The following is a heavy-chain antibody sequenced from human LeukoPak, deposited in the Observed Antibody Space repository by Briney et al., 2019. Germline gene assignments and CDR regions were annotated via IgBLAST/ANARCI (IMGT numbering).Heavy chain of an antibody. V-gene: IGHV3-11*01. CDR2: ISSSGSTI. J-gene: IGHJ3*02. CDR3: AGVPINMTVVVNAFHI. D-gene: IGHD3-22*01. CDR1: GFTFSDYY. Sequence: GGSLRLSCAASGFTFSDYYMSWIRQAPGKGLEWVSYISSSGSTIYYADSVKGRFTISRDNAKNSLYLQMNSLRAEDTAVYYCAGVPINMTVVVNAFHIWGQGTMVTVSS.